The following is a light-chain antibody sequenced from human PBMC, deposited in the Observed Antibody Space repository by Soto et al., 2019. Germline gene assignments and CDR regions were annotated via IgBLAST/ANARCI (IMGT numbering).Light chain of an antibody. CDR2: AAS. CDR3: QSYNTVPYT. Sequence: DIQMTQSPSSLSASVGDRVTIACRASHDIGNFLAWYQQKPGKVPELLMYAASTLKSGVPSRFSGSGSGTDFTLTISSLQSEDFATYFCQSYNTVPYTFGQGTKLEIK. CDR1: HDIGNF. V-gene: IGKV1-27*01. J-gene: IGKJ2*01.